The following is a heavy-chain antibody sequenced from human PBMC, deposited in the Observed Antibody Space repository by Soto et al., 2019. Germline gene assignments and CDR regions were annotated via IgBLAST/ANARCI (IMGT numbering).Heavy chain of an antibody. CDR2: ISSSGSTI. CDR3: ARRQQQLVPEYYFDY. J-gene: IGHJ4*02. CDR1: GFTFSDYY. Sequence: GGSLRLSCAASGFTFSDYYMSWIRQAPGKGLEWVSYISSSGSTIYYADSVKGRFTISRDNAKNSLYLQMNSLRAEDTAVYYCARRQQQLVPEYYFDYWGQGTLVTVSS. V-gene: IGHV3-11*01. D-gene: IGHD6-13*01.